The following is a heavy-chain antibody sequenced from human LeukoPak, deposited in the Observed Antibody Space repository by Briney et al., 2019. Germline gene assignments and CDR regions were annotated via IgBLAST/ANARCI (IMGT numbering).Heavy chain of an antibody. J-gene: IGHJ6*04. D-gene: IGHD4-17*01. CDR2: ISSSGSTI. CDR1: GFTFSSYE. V-gene: IGHV3-48*03. Sequence: GGSLRLSCAASGFTFSSYEMNWVRQAPGKGLEWVSYISSSGSTIYYADSVKGRFTISRDNPKNSLYLQMNSLRAEDTAVYYCAPPPVGINVWGKGTTVTVSS. CDR3: APPPVGINV.